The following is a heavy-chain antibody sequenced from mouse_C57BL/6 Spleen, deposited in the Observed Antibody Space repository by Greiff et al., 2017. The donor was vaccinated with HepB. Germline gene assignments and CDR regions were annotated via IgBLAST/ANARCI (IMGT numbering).Heavy chain of an antibody. CDR1: GYTFTSYW. CDR3: AIYDYDGDYYAMDY. D-gene: IGHD2-4*01. V-gene: IGHV1-55*01. J-gene: IGHJ4*01. Sequence: VQLQQSGAELVKPGASVKMSCKASGYTFTSYWITWVKQRPGQGLEWIGDIYPGSGSTNYNEKFKSKATLTVDTSSSTAYMQLSSLTSEDSAVYYCAIYDYDGDYYAMDYWGQGTSVTVSS. CDR2: IYPGSGST.